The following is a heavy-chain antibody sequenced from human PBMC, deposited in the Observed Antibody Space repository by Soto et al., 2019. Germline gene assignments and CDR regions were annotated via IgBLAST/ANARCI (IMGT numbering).Heavy chain of an antibody. V-gene: IGHV1-69*13. Sequence: ASVKVSCKASGGTFSSYAISWVRQAPGQGLEWMGGIIPIFGTANYAQKFQGRVTITADESTSTAYMELSSLRSEDTAVYYCARASGAYCGGDCYSFDYWGQGTLVTVSS. J-gene: IGHJ4*02. CDR1: GGTFSSYA. CDR2: IIPIFGTA. CDR3: ARASGAYCGGDCYSFDY. D-gene: IGHD2-21*02.